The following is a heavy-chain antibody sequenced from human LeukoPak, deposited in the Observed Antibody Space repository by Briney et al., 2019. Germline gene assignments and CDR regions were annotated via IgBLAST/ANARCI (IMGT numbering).Heavy chain of an antibody. Sequence: AGGSLRLSCAASGFTFSRHAVHWVRQAPGKGLEYVSVISINGGTTYYANSVKGIFTISRDNSKNKVELQMGSLRDEDMSEYCCARRGEEGHNDYWGEGTLVTVSS. CDR1: GFTFSRHA. J-gene: IGHJ4*02. D-gene: IGHD7-27*01. CDR2: ISINGGTT. CDR3: ARRGEEGHNDY. V-gene: IGHV3-64*01.